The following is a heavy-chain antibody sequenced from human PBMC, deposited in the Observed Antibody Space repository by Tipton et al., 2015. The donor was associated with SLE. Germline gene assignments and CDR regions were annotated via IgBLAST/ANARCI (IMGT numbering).Heavy chain of an antibody. V-gene: IGHV3-20*04. CDR2: INWDGGRT. J-gene: IGHJ4*02. D-gene: IGHD4-17*01. Sequence: SLRLSCAASGFTFDDHGMSWVRQVPGKGLEWVSGINWDGGRTGYADSVKGRFSISRDNAENSLFLQMNSLRVEDTALYYCAREAGTTVTTWDYCGQGTLVTVSS. CDR1: GFTFDDHG. CDR3: AREAGTTVTTWDY.